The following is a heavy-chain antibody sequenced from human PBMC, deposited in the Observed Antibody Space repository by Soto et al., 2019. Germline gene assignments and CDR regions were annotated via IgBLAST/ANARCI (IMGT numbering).Heavy chain of an antibody. Sequence: EVQLVESGGGLVQPGGSLRLSCAASGFTVSSNYMSWVRQAPGKGLEWVSILYSGGTTYYADSVKGRFTISRDNSKNTLYLQMNSLRAEDTAVYYCAREPPTVGGVTTDWGQGTLVTVSS. D-gene: IGHD3-16*01. CDR1: GFTVSSNY. V-gene: IGHV3-66*01. CDR2: LYSGGTT. J-gene: IGHJ4*02. CDR3: AREPPTVGGVTTD.